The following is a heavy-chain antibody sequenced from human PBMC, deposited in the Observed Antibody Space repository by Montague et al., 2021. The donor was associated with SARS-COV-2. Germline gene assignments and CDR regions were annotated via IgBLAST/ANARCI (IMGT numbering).Heavy chain of an antibody. D-gene: IGHD1-26*01. Sequence: SLRLSCAASGFTFGSYWMSWVRQAPGKGLEWVANIKQDGSEKYYVDSVKGRFTISRDNAKNSLYLQMNSLRAEDTAVYYCARDMAGGSYYYYGMDVWGQGTTVTVS. CDR1: GFTFGSYW. J-gene: IGHJ6*02. V-gene: IGHV3-7*01. CDR3: ARDMAGGSYYYYGMDV. CDR2: IKQDGSEK.